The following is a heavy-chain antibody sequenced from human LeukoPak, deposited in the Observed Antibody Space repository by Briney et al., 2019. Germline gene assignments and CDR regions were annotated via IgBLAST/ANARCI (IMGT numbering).Heavy chain of an antibody. J-gene: IGHJ4*02. CDR1: GYTFTGYH. D-gene: IGHD6-13*01. CDR3: ARDQGSLTRSWYTGY. CDR2: INPYSGDT. V-gene: IGHV1-2*06. Sequence: ASVKVSCKASGYTFTGYHIHWVRQAPGQGLEGMGRINPYSGDTNFAQKYQGRVTMTRDTSITTAYMDLSRLTPDDTALYFCARDQGSLTRSWYTGYWGQGTQVTVSS.